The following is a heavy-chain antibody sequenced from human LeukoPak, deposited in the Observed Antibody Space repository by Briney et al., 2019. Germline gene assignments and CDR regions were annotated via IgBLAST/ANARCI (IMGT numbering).Heavy chain of an antibody. CDR2: INAGNGNT. Sequence: GASVTVSFKASGYTFTIYAMHWVRQAPGQRLEWMGWINAGNGNTKYSQEFQGRVTITRDTSASTAYMELSSLRSEDVAVYYCARGGFCSSTSCYDFDYWGQGTLVTVSS. CDR1: GYTFTIYA. V-gene: IGHV1-3*03. CDR3: ARGGFCSSTSCYDFDY. D-gene: IGHD2-2*01. J-gene: IGHJ4*02.